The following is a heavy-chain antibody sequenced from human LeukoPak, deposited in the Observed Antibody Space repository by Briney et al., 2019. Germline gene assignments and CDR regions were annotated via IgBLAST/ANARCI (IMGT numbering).Heavy chain of an antibody. CDR3: ARDIPLTYSSSWEGYFDY. CDR1: GYTFTGYY. V-gene: IGHV1-2*02. D-gene: IGHD6-13*01. Sequence: ASVKVSCKASGYTFTGYYMHWVRQAPGQGLEWMGWINPNSGGTNYAQKFQGRVTMTRDTSISTAYMELSRLRSDDTAVYYCARDIPLTYSSSWEGYFDYWGQGTLVTVPS. J-gene: IGHJ4*02. CDR2: INPNSGGT.